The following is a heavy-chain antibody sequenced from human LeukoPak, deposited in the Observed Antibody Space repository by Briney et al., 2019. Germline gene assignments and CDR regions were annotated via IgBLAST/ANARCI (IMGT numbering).Heavy chain of an antibody. V-gene: IGHV3-30*04. J-gene: IGHJ4*02. CDR2: ISYDGSNK. CDR3: ARGYVVVPAAGFDY. D-gene: IGHD2-2*01. CDR1: GFTFSSYA. Sequence: PGGSLRLSCAASGFTFSSYAMHWVRQAPGKGLEWVAVISYDGSNKYYADSVKGRFTISRDNSKNTLYLQMNSLRAEDTAVYYCARGYVVVPAAGFDYWGQGTLVTVSS.